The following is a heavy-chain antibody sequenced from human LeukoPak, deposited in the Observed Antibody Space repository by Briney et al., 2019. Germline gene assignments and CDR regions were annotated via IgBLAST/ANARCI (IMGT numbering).Heavy chain of an antibody. V-gene: IGHV1-24*01. CDR1: GYTLTELS. Sequence: GASVKVSCKVSGYTLTELSMHWVRQAPGKGLEWMGGFDPEDGETIYAQKFQGRVTMTEDTSTDTAYMELSSLRSEDTAVYYCATEAGVVVPRTHAFDIWGQGTMVTVSS. J-gene: IGHJ3*02. CDR2: FDPEDGET. CDR3: ATEAGVVVPRTHAFDI. D-gene: IGHD2-2*01.